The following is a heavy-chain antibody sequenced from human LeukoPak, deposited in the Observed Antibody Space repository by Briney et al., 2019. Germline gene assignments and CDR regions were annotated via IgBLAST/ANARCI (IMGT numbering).Heavy chain of an antibody. Sequence: SETLSLTCTVSGVSISSYYWSWIRQPPGKGLEWIGYIYYSGSTNYNPSLKSRVTISVDTSKNQFSLKLSSVTAADTAVYYCARGVPVGITIFGVVPYYFDYWGQGTLVTVSS. D-gene: IGHD3-3*01. V-gene: IGHV4-59*01. CDR1: GVSISSYY. J-gene: IGHJ4*02. CDR3: ARGVPVGITIFGVVPYYFDY. CDR2: IYYSGST.